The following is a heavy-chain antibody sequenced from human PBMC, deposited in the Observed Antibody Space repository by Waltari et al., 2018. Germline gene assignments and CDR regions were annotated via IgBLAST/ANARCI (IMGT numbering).Heavy chain of an antibody. Sequence: QLQLQESGPGLVKPSETLSLTCTVSGGSISSSSYYWGWIRQPPGKGLEWIGSIYYSGRTYSNPSLKSRVTISVDTSKNQFSLKLSSVTAADTAVYYCARDPSSLIVVVPAANPYWYFDLWGRGTLVTVSS. CDR2: IYYSGRT. V-gene: IGHV4-39*07. CDR1: GGSISSSSYY. D-gene: IGHD2-2*01. J-gene: IGHJ2*01. CDR3: ARDPSSLIVVVPAANPYWYFDL.